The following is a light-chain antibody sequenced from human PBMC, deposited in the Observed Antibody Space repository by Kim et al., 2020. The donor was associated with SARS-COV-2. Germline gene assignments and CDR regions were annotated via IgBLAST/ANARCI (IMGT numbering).Light chain of an antibody. CDR3: AAWDDSLNGWV. CDR1: SSNIGSNT. J-gene: IGLJ3*02. V-gene: IGLV1-44*01. CDR2: SNN. Sequence: ELTQPPSASGTPGQRVTISCSGSSSNIGSNTVNWYQQLPGTAPKLLIYSNNQRPSGVPDRFFGSKSGTSASLAISGLQSEDEADYYCAAWDDSLNGWVFGGGTKVTVL.